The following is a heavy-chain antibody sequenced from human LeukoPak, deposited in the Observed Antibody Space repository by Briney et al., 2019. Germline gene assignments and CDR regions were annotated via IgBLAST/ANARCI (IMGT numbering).Heavy chain of an antibody. D-gene: IGHD3-9*01. Sequence: EGSLRLSCAASGFTFSSYWMSWVRQAPGKGLEWVSSISSSSSYIYYADSVKGRFTISRDNAKNSPYLQMNSLRAEDTAVYYCAVTWKTGTTDYWGQGTLVTVSS. V-gene: IGHV3-21*01. CDR1: GFTFSSYW. CDR2: ISSSSSYI. CDR3: AVTWKTGTTDY. J-gene: IGHJ4*02.